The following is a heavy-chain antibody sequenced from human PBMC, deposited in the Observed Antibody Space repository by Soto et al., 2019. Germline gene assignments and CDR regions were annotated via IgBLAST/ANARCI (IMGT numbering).Heavy chain of an antibody. D-gene: IGHD3-3*01. J-gene: IGHJ4*02. V-gene: IGHV1-69*13. CDR2: IIPIFGTA. CDR1: GGTFSSYA. Sequence: AVKVSCKASGGTFSSYAISWVRQAPGQGLEWMGGIIPIFGTANYAQKFQGRVTITADESTSTAYMELSSLRSEDTAVYYCARDRTYYDFWSGYPRPCYFDYWGQGTLVTVSS. CDR3: ARDRTYYDFWSGYPRPCYFDY.